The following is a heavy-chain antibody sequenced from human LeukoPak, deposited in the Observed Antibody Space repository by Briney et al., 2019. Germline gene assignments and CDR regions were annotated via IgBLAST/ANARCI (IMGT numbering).Heavy chain of an antibody. CDR3: AGALYYNYYETRYFAY. CDR1: GFTVRSNY. J-gene: IGHJ4*02. V-gene: IGHV3-53*01. Sequence: PGGSLRLSCTASGFTVRSNYMFWVRQAPGKGLECASVIYSDGSAYYADSVKGRFTISRDSSMNTLFLQMNSLRAEDTAMYYCAGALYYNYYETRYFAYWGQGTPVTVSS. D-gene: IGHD3-22*01. CDR2: IYSDGSA.